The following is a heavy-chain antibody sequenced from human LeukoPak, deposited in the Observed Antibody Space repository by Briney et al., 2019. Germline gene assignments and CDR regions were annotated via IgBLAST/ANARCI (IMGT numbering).Heavy chain of an antibody. CDR3: ARQGYCSSTSCYRAGYYYYGMDV. CDR2: IYPGDSDT. J-gene: IGHJ6*02. V-gene: IGHV5-51*01. Sequence: GESLKISCQGSGESCTSYWIGWVRQMPGKGLEWMGIIYPGDSDTRYSPSFQGQVTISADKSISTAYLQWSSLKASDTVMYYCARQGYCSSTSCYRAGYYYYGMDVWGQGTTVTVSS. D-gene: IGHD2-2*02. CDR1: GESCTSYW.